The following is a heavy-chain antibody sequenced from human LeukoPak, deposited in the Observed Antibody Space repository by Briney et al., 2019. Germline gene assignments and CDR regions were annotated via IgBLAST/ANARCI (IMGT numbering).Heavy chain of an antibody. CDR3: AREGLLRYFDWLFSHFDY. Sequence: GGSLRLSCAASGFTFSSYWMSWVRQAPGKGLEWVANIKQDGSEKYYVDPVKGRFTISRDNAKNSLYLQMNSLRAEDTAVYYCAREGLLRYFDWLFSHFDYWGQGTLVTVSS. D-gene: IGHD3-9*01. V-gene: IGHV3-7*01. CDR2: IKQDGSEK. CDR1: GFTFSSYW. J-gene: IGHJ4*02.